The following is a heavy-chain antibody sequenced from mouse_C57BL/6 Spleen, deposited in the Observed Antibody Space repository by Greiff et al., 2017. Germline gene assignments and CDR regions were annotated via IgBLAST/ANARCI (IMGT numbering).Heavy chain of an antibody. CDR3: AREAITTGVEGPWVAY. CDR1: GYTFTSYW. Sequence: VQLQQPGAELVKPGASVKLSCKASGYTFTSYWMHWVKQRPGSGLEWIGMIHPNSGSTNYNEKFKSKATLTVDKSSSTAYMQLSSLTSEDSAVYYCAREAITTGVEGPWVAYWGQGTLVTVSA. V-gene: IGHV1-64*01. J-gene: IGHJ3*01. D-gene: IGHD1-1*01. CDR2: IHPNSGST.